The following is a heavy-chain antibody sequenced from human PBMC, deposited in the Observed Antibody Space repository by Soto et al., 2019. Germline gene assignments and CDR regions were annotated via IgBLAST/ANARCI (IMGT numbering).Heavy chain of an antibody. Sequence: ASVKVSCKASGYTFTSYAMHWVRQAPGQRLEWMGWINAGNGNTKYSQKFQGRVTITRDTSASTAYMELSSLRSEDTAVYYCARGWFDSSSLNPYYYYYYGMDVWGQGTTVTVSS. CDR3: ARGWFDSSSLNPYYYYYYGMDV. D-gene: IGHD6-6*01. CDR1: GYTFTSYA. CDR2: INAGNGNT. J-gene: IGHJ6*02. V-gene: IGHV1-3*01.